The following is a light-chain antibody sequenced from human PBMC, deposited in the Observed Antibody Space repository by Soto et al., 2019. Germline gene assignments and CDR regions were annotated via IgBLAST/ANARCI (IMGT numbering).Light chain of an antibody. Sequence: DMQMTQSPPSLSASVGDRVTITCRASQSISTYLNWYQQKAGKTKLLVYSASSLQSGVPSRFSGSGAGTDFTLTISSLQPEDFATYCCQQSYSTPWTFGQGTKVEIK. CDR1: QSISTY. CDR3: QQSYSTPWT. V-gene: IGKV1-39*01. J-gene: IGKJ1*01. CDR2: SAS.